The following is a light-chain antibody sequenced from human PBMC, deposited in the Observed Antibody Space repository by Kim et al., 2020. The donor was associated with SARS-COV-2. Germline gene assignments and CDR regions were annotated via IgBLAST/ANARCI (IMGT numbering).Light chain of an antibody. CDR2: GAS. CDR3: QQYGSSPRT. CDR1: KRVSSSY. V-gene: IGKV3-20*01. Sequence: SPGERATHSCRASKRVSSSYLAWYQQKPGQAPRLLIYGASSRATGIPGRFSGSGSGTDFTLTISRLEPEDCAVYYCQQYGSSPRTFGQGTKVDIK. J-gene: IGKJ1*01.